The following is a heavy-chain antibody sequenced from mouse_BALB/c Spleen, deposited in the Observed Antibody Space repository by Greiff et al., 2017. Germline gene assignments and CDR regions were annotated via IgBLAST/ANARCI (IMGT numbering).Heavy chain of an antibody. J-gene: IGHJ4*01. Sequence: EVQLQQSGAELVKPGASVKLSCTASGFNIKDTYMHWVKQRPEQGLEWIGRIDPANGNTKYDPKFQGKATITADTSSNTAYLQLSSLTSEDTAVYYCGGYYEGAMDYWGQGTSVTVSS. D-gene: IGHD2-3*01. CDR2: IDPANGNT. CDR1: GFNIKDTY. CDR3: GGYYEGAMDY. V-gene: IGHV14-3*02.